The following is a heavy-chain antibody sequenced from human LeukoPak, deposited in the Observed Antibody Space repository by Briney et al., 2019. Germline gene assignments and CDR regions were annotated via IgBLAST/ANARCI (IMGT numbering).Heavy chain of an antibody. CDR3: ARDSPAAIDY. CDR2: ISSSSSTI. J-gene: IGHJ4*02. Sequence: GGSLSLSCAASGFTFSSYSMNWVRQAPGKGLEWVSYISSSSSTIYYADSVKGRFTISRDNAKNSLYLQMNSLRAEDTAVYCCARDSPAAIDYWGQGTLVTVSS. D-gene: IGHD2-2*02. CDR1: GFTFSSYS. V-gene: IGHV3-48*01.